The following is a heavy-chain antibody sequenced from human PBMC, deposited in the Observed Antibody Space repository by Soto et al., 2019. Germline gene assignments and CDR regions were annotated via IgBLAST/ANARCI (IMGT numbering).Heavy chain of an antibody. CDR2: VYHTGNT. D-gene: IGHD1-20*01. Sequence: LSLTCSVSGVSITNYYWTWIRLPPGKGLEWIGYVYHTGNTFYNPSLKSRVTISLDTPKNQVSLSLRSVTAADTAVYYCAREQYNWKLWGQGTLVTVSS. V-gene: IGHV4-59*01. CDR1: GVSITNYY. CDR3: AREQYNWKL. J-gene: IGHJ4*02.